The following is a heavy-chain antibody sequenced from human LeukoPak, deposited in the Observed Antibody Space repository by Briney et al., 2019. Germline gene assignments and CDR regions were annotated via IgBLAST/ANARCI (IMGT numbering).Heavy chain of an antibody. Sequence: SETLSLTCTVSGGSISSGGYYWSWIRQHPGKGLEWIGYIYYSGSTYYNPSLKSRVTISVDTSKNQFSLKLSSVTAADTAVYYCARHRAVSVVGNFYFDYWGQGILVTVSS. J-gene: IGHJ4*02. CDR3: ARHRAVSVVGNFYFDY. V-gene: IGHV4-31*03. CDR1: GGSISSGGYY. D-gene: IGHD1-26*01. CDR2: IYYSGST.